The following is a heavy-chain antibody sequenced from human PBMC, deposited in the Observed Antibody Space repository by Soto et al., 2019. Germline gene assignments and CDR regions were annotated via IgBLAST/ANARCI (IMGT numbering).Heavy chain of an antibody. CDR1: GGSFSSYY. Sequence: SSETLSLTCAVYGGSFSSYYWSWIRHPPGQGMEWIGEINHSGSTNYNPSLKSRVTISVDTSKNKFSLKLNSVTATDTASYYCAMTRGVVAFDPWGQGTLVTVSS. CDR2: INHSGST. CDR3: AMTRGVVAFDP. V-gene: IGHV4-34*01. D-gene: IGHD2-2*01. J-gene: IGHJ5*02.